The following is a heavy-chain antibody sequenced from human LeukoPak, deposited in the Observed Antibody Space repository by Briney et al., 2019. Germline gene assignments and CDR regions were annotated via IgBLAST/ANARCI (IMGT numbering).Heavy chain of an antibody. CDR3: ARDRQQLVRGDYFDY. CDR2: IYYSGST. J-gene: IGHJ4*02. V-gene: IGHV4-39*07. Sequence: SETLSLTCTVSGGSISSSSYYWGWIRQPPGKGLEWIGSIYYSGSTYYNPSLKSRVTISVDTSKNQFSLKLSSVTPADTAVYYCARDRQQLVRGDYFDYWGQGTLVTVSS. CDR1: GGSISSSSYY. D-gene: IGHD6-13*01.